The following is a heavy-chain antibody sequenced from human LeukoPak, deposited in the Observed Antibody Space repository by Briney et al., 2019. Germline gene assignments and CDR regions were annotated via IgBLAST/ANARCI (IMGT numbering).Heavy chain of an antibody. D-gene: IGHD3-3*01. CDR2: ISGSGAST. CDR1: GFTFSSYG. V-gene: IGHV3-23*01. J-gene: IGHJ2*01. Sequence: AGSLRLSCAASGFTFSSYGTSWVRQAPGKGLEWVSDISGSGASTSYADSVKGRFTISRDNSKKILYLQMNSLRAEDTAVYYFAKAAGRRFYWYFVLWGRGTLVTVSS. CDR3: AKAAGRRFYWYFVL.